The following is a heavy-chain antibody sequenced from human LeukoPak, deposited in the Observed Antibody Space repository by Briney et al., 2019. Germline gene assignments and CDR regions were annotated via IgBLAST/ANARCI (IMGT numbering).Heavy chain of an antibody. CDR1: GFTFSNFW. D-gene: IGHD3-22*01. V-gene: IGHV3-7*01. J-gene: IGHJ4*02. Sequence: GGSLRLSCAASGFTFSNFWMSWVRQAPGKGLEWVANIKQDGSEKYYVDSVKGRFTISRDNAKNSLYLQMSSLRGDDTALYYCASEDNTGSSAYWGQGTLVTVSS. CDR2: IKQDGSEK. CDR3: ASEDNTGSSAY.